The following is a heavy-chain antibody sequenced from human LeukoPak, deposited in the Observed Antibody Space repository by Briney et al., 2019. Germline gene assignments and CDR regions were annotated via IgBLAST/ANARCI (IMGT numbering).Heavy chain of an antibody. CDR1: GFTFDDYA. CDR3: AKEHGSRSLAY. V-gene: IGHV3-9*03. CDR2: ISWNGGSI. Sequence: SGGCLRLSCAASGFTFDDYAMHWVRHATGKGLWWVSGISWNGGSIVYAYSVEGRFTISRDNAKTSLYLPVNSLRAGPLAFFYCAKEHGSRSLAYWGQGTLVTVSS. J-gene: IGHJ4*02. D-gene: IGHD3-10*01.